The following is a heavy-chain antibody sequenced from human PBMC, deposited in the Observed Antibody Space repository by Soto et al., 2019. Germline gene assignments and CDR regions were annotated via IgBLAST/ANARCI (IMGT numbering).Heavy chain of an antibody. J-gene: IGHJ3*02. CDR3: AIEVPPYNWHADAFAI. V-gene: IGHV1-18*01. Sequence: ASVKVSCKASGYTFTSYGISWVRQAPGQGLEWMGWISAYNGNTNYAQKLQGRVTMTTDTSTSTAYMELRSLRSDDTAVYYCAIEVPPYNWHADAFAIWSQGTIVTVSS. CDR1: GYTFTSYG. D-gene: IGHD1-1*01. CDR2: ISAYNGNT.